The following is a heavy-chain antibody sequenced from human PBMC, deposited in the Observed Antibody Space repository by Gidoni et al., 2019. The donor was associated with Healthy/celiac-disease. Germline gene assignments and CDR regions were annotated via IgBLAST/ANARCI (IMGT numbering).Heavy chain of an antibody. CDR1: GGSISSGSYY. CDR3: ARGLTYYYDSSGWNWFDP. V-gene: IGHV4-61*02. D-gene: IGHD3-22*01. CDR2: IYTSGST. Sequence: QVQLQESGPGLVKPSQTLSLTCTVPGGSISSGSYYWSWIRQPAGKGLEWIGRIYTSGSTNYNPSLKSRVTISVDTSKNQFSLKLSSVTAADTAVYYCARGLTYYYDSSGWNWFDPWGQGTLVTVSS. J-gene: IGHJ5*02.